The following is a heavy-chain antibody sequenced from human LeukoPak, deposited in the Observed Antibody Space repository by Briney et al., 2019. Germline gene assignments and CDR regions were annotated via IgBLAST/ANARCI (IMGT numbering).Heavy chain of an antibody. V-gene: IGHV3-21*01. CDR2: ISSSSSYI. J-gene: IGHJ4*02. D-gene: IGHD3-3*01. CDR1: GFTFSSYS. Sequence: GGSLRLSCAASGFTFSSYSMNWVRQAPGKGLEWVSSISSSSSYIYYADSVKGRFTISRDNAKNSLYLQMNSLRAEDTAVYYCASPVNDFWSGYFPGTLDYWGQGTLVTVSS. CDR3: ASPVNDFWSGYFPGTLDY.